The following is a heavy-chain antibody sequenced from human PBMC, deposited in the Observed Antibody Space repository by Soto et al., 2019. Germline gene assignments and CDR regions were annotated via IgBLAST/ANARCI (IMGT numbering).Heavy chain of an antibody. CDR3: ARRHVLRYFDWLSPIDY. V-gene: IGHV4-39*01. Sequence: SETLSLTCTVSGGSISSSSYYWGWIRQPPGKGLEWIGSIYYSGSTYYNPSLKSRVTISVDTSKNQFSLKLSSVTAADTAVYYCARRHVLRYFDWLSPIDYWGQGTLVTVSS. CDR1: GGSISSSSYY. D-gene: IGHD3-9*01. J-gene: IGHJ4*02. CDR2: IYYSGST.